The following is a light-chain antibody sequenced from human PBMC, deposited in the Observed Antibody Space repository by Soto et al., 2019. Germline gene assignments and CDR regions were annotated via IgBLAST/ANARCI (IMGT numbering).Light chain of an antibody. Sequence: QSVLTQPPSVSAAPGQRVTISCTGSGSNIGAGYDVHWYQQLPGTAPKLLIYGNNIRPSGVPDRFSASKSGTSASLATTGVQDEEDADHYYHSYVSSLTTMVFGGGTKLTVL. CDR2: GNN. CDR3: HSYVSSLTTMV. CDR1: GSNIGAGYD. V-gene: IGLV1-40*01. J-gene: IGLJ2*01.